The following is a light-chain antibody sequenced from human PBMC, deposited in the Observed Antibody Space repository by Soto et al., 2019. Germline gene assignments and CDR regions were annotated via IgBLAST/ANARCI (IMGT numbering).Light chain of an antibody. Sequence: VLTQSPATLSLSPGERATLSCRASQSFRGLLAWYQQKPGQAPRLLIYDAYNRATGIPPRFSGSGSGTDFTLTISSLEPEESAVYYCQQRHMWPITFGQGTRLEIK. V-gene: IGKV3-11*01. CDR1: QSFRGL. J-gene: IGKJ5*01. CDR2: DAY. CDR3: QQRHMWPIT.